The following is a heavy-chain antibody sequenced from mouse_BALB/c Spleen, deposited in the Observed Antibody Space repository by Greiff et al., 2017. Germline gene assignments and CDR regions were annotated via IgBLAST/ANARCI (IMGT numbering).Heavy chain of an antibody. J-gene: IGHJ3*01. D-gene: IGHD2-1*01. CDR1: GFSLTSYG. V-gene: IGHV2-9*02. CDR2: IWAGGST. Sequence: VKLVESGPGLVAPSQSLSITCTVSGFSLTSYGVHWVRQPPGKGLEWLGVIWAGGSTNYNSALMSRLSISKDNSKSQVFLKMNSLQTDDTAMYYCARYGNSPFAYWGQGTLVTVSA. CDR3: ARYGNSPFAY.